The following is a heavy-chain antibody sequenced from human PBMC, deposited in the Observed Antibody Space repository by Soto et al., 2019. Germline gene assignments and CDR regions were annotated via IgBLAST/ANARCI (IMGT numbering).Heavy chain of an antibody. Sequence: QVQLQQWGAGLLKPSETLSLTCAVYGGSFSGYYWSWIRQPPGKGLEWIGEINHSGSTNYNPSLKSRVTISVDTSKNQFSLKLSSVTAADTAVYHCARGDGYCSSTSCYPAAFDIWGQGTMVTVSS. CDR1: GGSFSGYY. D-gene: IGHD2-2*03. J-gene: IGHJ3*02. V-gene: IGHV4-34*01. CDR2: INHSGST. CDR3: ARGDGYCSSTSCYPAAFDI.